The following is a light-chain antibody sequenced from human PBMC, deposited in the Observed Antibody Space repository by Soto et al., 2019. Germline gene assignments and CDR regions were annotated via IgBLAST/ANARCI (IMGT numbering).Light chain of an antibody. V-gene: IGKV1-39*01. CDR2: AAS. Sequence: DIQMTQSPSSLSASVGDRVTITCRASRTISDYLNWYQQKPGKAPSLLIYAASSLQSGVPSRFSASGSGTDFTLTITSLQPEDFAAYYCQQSSNTPLTFGGGTKVEIK. J-gene: IGKJ4*01. CDR1: RTISDY. CDR3: QQSSNTPLT.